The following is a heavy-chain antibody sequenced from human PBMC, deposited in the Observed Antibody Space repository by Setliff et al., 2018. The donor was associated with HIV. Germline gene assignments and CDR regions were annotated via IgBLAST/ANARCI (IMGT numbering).Heavy chain of an antibody. CDR2: IHQSGST. CDR3: ARDLGSAYSYAQGRFDP. D-gene: IGHD5-18*01. Sequence: PSETLSLTCTVSGYSISSGYYWGWIRQPPGKGLEWIGSIHQSGSTYYNSSLKSRVTMSVDTSKNKSSLKLSSVTAADTAVYYCARDLGSAYSYAQGRFDPWGQGTLVTVPS. J-gene: IGHJ5*02. V-gene: IGHV4-38-2*02. CDR1: GYSISSGYY.